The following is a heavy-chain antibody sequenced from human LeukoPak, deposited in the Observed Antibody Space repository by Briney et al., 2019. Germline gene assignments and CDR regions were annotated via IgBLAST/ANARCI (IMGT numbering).Heavy chain of an antibody. J-gene: IGHJ4*02. CDR1: GFTFYNSG. Sequence: PGGSLRLSCAASGFTFYNSGMGWVRQAPGKGLEWVSAIGGSGGTTYYADSVKGRFTISRDDSKNTLYLQMNSLRAEDTAVYYCAIEQWELKYWGQGTLVTVSS. V-gene: IGHV3-23*01. D-gene: IGHD1-26*01. CDR3: AIEQWELKY. CDR2: IGGSGGTT.